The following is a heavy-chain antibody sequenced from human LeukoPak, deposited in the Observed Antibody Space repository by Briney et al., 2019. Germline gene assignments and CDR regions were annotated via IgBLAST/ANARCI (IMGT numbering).Heavy chain of an antibody. J-gene: IGHJ4*02. CDR1: GFTFSSYS. Sequence: GGSLGLSCAASGFTFSSYSMNWVRQAPGKGLEWVSYISSSSSTIYYADSVKGRFTISRDNAKNSLYLQMNSLRDEDTAVYYCARDMRTDYDSSGYYSRWVFSLDYWGQGTLVTVSS. CDR2: ISSSSSTI. D-gene: IGHD3-22*01. CDR3: ARDMRTDYDSSGYYSRWVFSLDY. V-gene: IGHV3-48*02.